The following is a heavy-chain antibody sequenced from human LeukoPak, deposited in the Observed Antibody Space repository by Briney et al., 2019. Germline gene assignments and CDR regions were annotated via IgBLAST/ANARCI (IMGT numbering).Heavy chain of an antibody. CDR3: ATQLRYYGSGSYSY. Sequence: GGSLRLSCAASGLTFSSHWMHWVRQAPGKGLEWVSSISSSSSYIYYADSVKGRFTISRDNAKNSLYLQMNSLRAEDTAVYYCATQLRYYGSGSYSYWGQGTLVTVSS. V-gene: IGHV3-21*01. CDR2: ISSSSSYI. J-gene: IGHJ4*02. CDR1: GLTFSSHW. D-gene: IGHD3-10*01.